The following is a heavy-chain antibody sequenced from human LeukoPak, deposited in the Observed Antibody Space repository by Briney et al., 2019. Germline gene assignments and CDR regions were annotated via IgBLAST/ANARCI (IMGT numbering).Heavy chain of an antibody. CDR1: GFTFSSYE. CDR2: ISSSGSTI. J-gene: IGHJ5*02. Sequence: GGSLRLSCAASGFTFSSYEMNWVRQAPGKGLEWVSYISSSGSTIYHADSVKGRFTISRDNAKNSLYLQMNSLRAEDTAVYYCAREVGGSSGYITYNWFDPWGQGTLVTVSS. CDR3: AREVGGSSGYITYNWFDP. D-gene: IGHD3-22*01. V-gene: IGHV3-48*03.